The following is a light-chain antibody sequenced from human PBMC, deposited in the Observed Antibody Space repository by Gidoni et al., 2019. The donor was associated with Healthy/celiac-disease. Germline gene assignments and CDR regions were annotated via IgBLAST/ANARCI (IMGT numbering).Light chain of an antibody. J-gene: IGKJ1*01. CDR2: GAS. CDR3: QQYGSSPWT. CDR1: QSVSSSY. Sequence: EIVLTQSPGTLSLCPGERATLSSRASQSVSSSYLAWYQQKPGQAPRLLIYGASSRATGIPARFSGSGSGTDFTLTISRLEPEDFAVYYCQQYGSSPWTFGQGTKVEIK. V-gene: IGKV3-20*01.